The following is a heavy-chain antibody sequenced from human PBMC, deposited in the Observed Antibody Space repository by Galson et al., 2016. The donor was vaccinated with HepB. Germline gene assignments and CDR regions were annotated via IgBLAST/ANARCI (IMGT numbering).Heavy chain of an antibody. J-gene: IGHJ5*02. D-gene: IGHD3-10*01. Sequence: SVKVSCKASGYNFINYGISWVRQAPGQGPEWMGWISPFTGTAKYLEKLQGRVTLTTDTSTSTAYMELRSLRSDDTAVYYCARGYDSGSPTIDNWFDPWGQGTQVTVSS. V-gene: IGHV1-18*04. CDR1: GYNFINYG. CDR3: ARGYDSGSPTIDNWFDP. CDR2: ISPFTGTA.